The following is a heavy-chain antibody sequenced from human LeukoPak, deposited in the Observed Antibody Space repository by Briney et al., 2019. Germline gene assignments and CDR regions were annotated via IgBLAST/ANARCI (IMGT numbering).Heavy chain of an antibody. Sequence: XXXAFXRYDGSNKYYADSVKGRFTISRDNSKNTLYLQMNSLRAEDTAVYYCAKDRLLWFGELLPPYYFDYWGQGTLVTVSS. D-gene: IGHD3-10*01. V-gene: IGHV3-30*02. CDR2: XRYDGSNK. CDR3: AKDRLLWFGELLPPYYFDY. J-gene: IGHJ4*02.